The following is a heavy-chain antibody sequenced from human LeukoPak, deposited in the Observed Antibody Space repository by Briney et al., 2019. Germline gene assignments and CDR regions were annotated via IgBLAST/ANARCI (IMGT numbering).Heavy chain of an antibody. V-gene: IGHV4-59*01. D-gene: IGHD5-24*01. CDR1: GGSISSYY. Sequence: PSETLSLTCTVSGGSISSYYWSCIRQPPGKGLEWIGYIYYSGSTNYNPSLKSRVTISVDTSKNQFSLKLSSVTAADTAVYYCARAKDGYLIVDYWGQGTLVTVSS. CDR3: ARAKDGYLIVDY. CDR2: IYYSGST. J-gene: IGHJ4*02.